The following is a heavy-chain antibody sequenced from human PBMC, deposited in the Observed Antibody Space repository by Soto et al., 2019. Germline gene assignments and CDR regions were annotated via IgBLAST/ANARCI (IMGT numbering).Heavy chain of an antibody. CDR3: ARLVPCFVSFRCVTGFSLPFDY. CDR1: GGSISTSSYY. Sequence: SETLSLTCTVSGGSISTSSYYWGWIRQPPGKGLEWIGSMSYSGSTYYNPSLKSRVTISVDTSKNQFSLKLSSVTAADTAVYYCARLVPCFVSFRCVTGFSLPFDYWGQGTLVTVSS. J-gene: IGHJ4*02. CDR2: MSYSGST. D-gene: IGHD3-9*01. V-gene: IGHV4-39*01.